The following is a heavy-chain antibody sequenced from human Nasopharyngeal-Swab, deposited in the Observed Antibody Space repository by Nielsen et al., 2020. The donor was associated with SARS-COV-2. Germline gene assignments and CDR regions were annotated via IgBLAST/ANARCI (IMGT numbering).Heavy chain of an antibody. CDR3: ASEGGRAAAGKGGDY. D-gene: IGHD6-13*01. Sequence: SETLSLTCTVSGGSISSSSYYWGWIRQPPGKGLEWIGSIYYSGSTYYNPSLKSRVTISVDTSKNQFSLKLSSVTAADTAVYYCASEGGRAAAGKGGDYWGQGTLVTVSS. V-gene: IGHV4-39*01. J-gene: IGHJ4*02. CDR1: GGSISSSSYY. CDR2: IYYSGST.